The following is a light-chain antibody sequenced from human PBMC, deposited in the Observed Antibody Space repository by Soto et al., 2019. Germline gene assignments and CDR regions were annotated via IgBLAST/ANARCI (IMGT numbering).Light chain of an antibody. CDR2: NAS. V-gene: IGKV3-20*01. Sequence: EIVLTQSPATLSLSPGERSTLSCRASQSVSTNLAWYQQKPGQAPRLLIYNASSRATGIADRFSGSGSGTDFTLTISRLEPEDFAVYYCQQYGSSPRTFGQGTKVDI. J-gene: IGKJ1*01. CDR3: QQYGSSPRT. CDR1: QSVSTN.